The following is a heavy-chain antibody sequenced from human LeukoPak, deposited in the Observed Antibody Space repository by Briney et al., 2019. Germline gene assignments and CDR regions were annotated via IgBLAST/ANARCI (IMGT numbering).Heavy chain of an antibody. J-gene: IGHJ4*02. Sequence: GGSLRLSCAASGFTFNIYSMNWVRQAPGKGLEWVSSISSVSTYIYYADSVKGRFTISGDNAKNSLYLQMNSLRAEDTAVYYCARLGYSSSSNIYYFDYWGQGTLVTVSS. V-gene: IGHV3-21*01. CDR2: ISSVSTYI. CDR3: ARLGYSSSSNIYYFDY. CDR1: GFTFNIYS. D-gene: IGHD6-6*01.